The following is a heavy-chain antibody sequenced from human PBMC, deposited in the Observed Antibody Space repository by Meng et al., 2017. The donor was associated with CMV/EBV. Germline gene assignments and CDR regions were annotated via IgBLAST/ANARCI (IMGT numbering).Heavy chain of an antibody. CDR1: GCMFNSYC. D-gene: IGHD1-26*01. CDR3: ARGVGATLGRAFDI. CDR2: VSGYNGGT. Sequence: ASVQVSCQASGCMFNSYCVTWVRRAPGQGLEWVGWVSGYNGGTHYAQKFQGRVTMTADTSTTTAYMDLRSLRDDDTAVYYCARGVGATLGRAFDIWGQGTVVTVSS. V-gene: IGHV1-18*01. J-gene: IGHJ3*02.